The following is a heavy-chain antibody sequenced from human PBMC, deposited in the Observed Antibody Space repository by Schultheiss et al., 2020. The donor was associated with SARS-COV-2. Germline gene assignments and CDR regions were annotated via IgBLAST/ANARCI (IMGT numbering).Heavy chain of an antibody. CDR1: GGSISSYY. CDR2: IYHSGST. J-gene: IGHJ4*02. V-gene: IGHV4-59*01. CDR3: AREWTAAPFDY. D-gene: IGHD2-2*01. Sequence: GSLRLSCTVSGGSISSYYWSWIRQPPGKGLEWIGEIYHSGSTNYNPSLKSRVTISVDKSKNQFSLKLSSVTAADTAVYYCAREWTAAPFDYWGQGTLVTVSS.